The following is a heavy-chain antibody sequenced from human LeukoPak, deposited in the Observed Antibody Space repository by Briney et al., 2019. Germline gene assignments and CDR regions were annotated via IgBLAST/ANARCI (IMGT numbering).Heavy chain of an antibody. Sequence: SETLSLTCTVSGGSLTGYYWSWIRQPPGKGLEWIAHVYYTGRTLYNPSLESRVTISVDTSKTQISLKLTSVTAADTAVYYCARHMSVSYDAFDLWGRGTPVTVSS. CDR3: ARHMSVSYDAFDL. CDR1: GGSLTGYY. CDR2: VYYTGRT. J-gene: IGHJ3*01. V-gene: IGHV4-59*08. D-gene: IGHD3-10*01.